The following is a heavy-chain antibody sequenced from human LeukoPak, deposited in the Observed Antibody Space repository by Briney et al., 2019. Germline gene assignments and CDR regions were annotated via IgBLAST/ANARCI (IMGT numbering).Heavy chain of an antibody. CDR1: GFTFSSYS. Sequence: PGGSLRLSCAASGFTFSSYSMNWVRQAPGKGLEWVSSISSSSSYIYYADSVKGRFTISRDNAKNSLYLQMNSLRAEDTAVYYCARDFFYYYDSSGYTIVWGQGTLVTVSS. D-gene: IGHD3-22*01. CDR3: ARDFFYYYDSSGYTIV. V-gene: IGHV3-21*01. J-gene: IGHJ4*02. CDR2: ISSSSSYI.